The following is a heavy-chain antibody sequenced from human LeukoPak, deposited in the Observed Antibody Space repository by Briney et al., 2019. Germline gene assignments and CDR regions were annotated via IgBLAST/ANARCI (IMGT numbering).Heavy chain of an antibody. CDR1: QFPLRSYS. V-gene: IGHV3-23*01. Sequence: GGSLRLSCEVSQFPLRSYSMHWVRQAPEKGLEWVSAISGSGGSTYYADSVKGRFTISRDNSKNTLYLQMNSLRAEDTAVYYCAKRLDTAMAYDYWGQGTLVTVSS. CDR3: AKRLDTAMAYDY. D-gene: IGHD5-18*01. J-gene: IGHJ4*02. CDR2: ISGSGGST.